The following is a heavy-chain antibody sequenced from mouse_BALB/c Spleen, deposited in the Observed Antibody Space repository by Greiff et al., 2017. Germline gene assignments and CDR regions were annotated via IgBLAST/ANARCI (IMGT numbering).Heavy chain of an antibody. V-gene: IGHV5-17*02. CDR3: ARSEGYGNYVFEFAY. J-gene: IGHJ3*01. D-gene: IGHD2-1*01. CDR1: GFTFSSFG. CDR2: ISSGSSTI. Sequence: EVNVVESGGGLVQPGGSRKLSCAASGFTFSSFGMHWVRQAPEKGLEWVAYISSGSSTIYYADTVKGRFTISRDNPKNTLFLQMTSLRSEDTAMYYCARSEGYGNYVFEFAYWGQGTLVTVSA.